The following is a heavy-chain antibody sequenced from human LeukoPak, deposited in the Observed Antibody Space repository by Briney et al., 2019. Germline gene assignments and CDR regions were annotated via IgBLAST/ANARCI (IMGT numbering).Heavy chain of an antibody. Sequence: PGGSLRLSCAASGFTFSSYGMHWVRQAPGKGLEWVAFIRYDGSNKYYADSVKGRFTVSRDNSKNTLYLQMNSLRAEDTAVYYCAKGEVVPAAIGKIEGDPWGQGTLVTVSS. CDR3: AKGEVVPAAIGKIEGDP. V-gene: IGHV3-30*02. D-gene: IGHD2-2*02. CDR1: GFTFSSYG. J-gene: IGHJ5*02. CDR2: IRYDGSNK.